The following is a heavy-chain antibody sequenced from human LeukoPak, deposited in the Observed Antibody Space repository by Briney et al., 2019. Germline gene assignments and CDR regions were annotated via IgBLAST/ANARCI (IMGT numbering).Heavy chain of an antibody. V-gene: IGHV4-30-2*01. D-gene: IGHD5-18*01. CDR1: GGSISSGGYY. Sequence: PSQTLSLTCTVSGGSISSGGYYWSWIRQPPGKGLEWIGYIYHSGSTYYNPSLKSRVTISVDRSKNQFSLKLSSVTAADTAVYYCARDGDTAMVDWGQGTLVTVSS. CDR3: ARDGDTAMVD. J-gene: IGHJ4*02. CDR2: IYHSGST.